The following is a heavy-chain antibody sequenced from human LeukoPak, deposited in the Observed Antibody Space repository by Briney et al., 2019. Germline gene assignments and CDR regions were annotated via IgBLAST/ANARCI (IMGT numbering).Heavy chain of an antibody. CDR3: AKGSGYCSGGSSYYAFDI. Sequence: KPSETLSLTCTVSGGSISSYYWSWIRQPAGKGLEWVSAISGSGGSTYYADSVKGRFTISRDNSKNTLYLQMNSLRAEDTAVYYCAKGSGYCSGGSSYYAFDIWGQGTMVTVSS. V-gene: IGHV3-23*01. CDR2: ISGSGGST. CDR1: GGSISSYY. J-gene: IGHJ3*02. D-gene: IGHD2-15*01.